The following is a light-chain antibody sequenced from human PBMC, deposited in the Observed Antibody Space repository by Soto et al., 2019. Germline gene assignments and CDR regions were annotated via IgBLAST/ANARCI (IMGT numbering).Light chain of an antibody. J-gene: IGLJ3*02. V-gene: IGLV1-47*01. CDR2: RNN. Sequence: QSVLTQPPSASGTPGQRVTISCSGSSSNIGSNYVYWYQQLPGTAPKLLIYRNNQRPSGVPDRFSGSKSGTSASLAISGLRSEVEADYYCALWDDSLSGWVFGGGTKVTVL. CDR1: SSNIGSNY. CDR3: ALWDDSLSGWV.